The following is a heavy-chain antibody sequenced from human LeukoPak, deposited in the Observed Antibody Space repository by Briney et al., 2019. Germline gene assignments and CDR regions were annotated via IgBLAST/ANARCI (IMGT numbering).Heavy chain of an antibody. CDR3: ARHSGHSSTNDAFDI. CDR2: MYSGGTT. CDR1: GGSMNDYY. Sequence: SETLSLTCTVSGGSMNDYYWTWIRQPPGRGLEWIGYMYSGGTTNYSPSLKSRVTISEDMSKNQFSLKLTSVTAADTAVYYCARHSGHSSTNDAFDIWGQGTMVIVSS. V-gene: IGHV4-59*01. D-gene: IGHD6-13*01. J-gene: IGHJ3*02.